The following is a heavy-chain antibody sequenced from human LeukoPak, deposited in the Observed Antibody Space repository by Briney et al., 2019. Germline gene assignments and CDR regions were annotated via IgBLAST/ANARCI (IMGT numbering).Heavy chain of an antibody. V-gene: IGHV4-59*08. J-gene: IGHJ4*02. Sequence: SETLSLTCTVSGGSMSRYYWSWIRQPPGKGLEWIGYVYDSGITSYNPSLKSRVTISVDTSKNQFSLKLSSVTAADTAVYYCARHGGSYSFDYWGQGTLVTVTS. CDR3: ARHGGSYSFDY. D-gene: IGHD1-26*01. CDR2: VYDSGIT. CDR1: GGSMSRYY.